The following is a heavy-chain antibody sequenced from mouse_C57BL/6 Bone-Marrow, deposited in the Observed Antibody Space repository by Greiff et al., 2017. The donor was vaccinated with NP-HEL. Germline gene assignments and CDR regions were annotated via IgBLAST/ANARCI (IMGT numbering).Heavy chain of an antibody. D-gene: IGHD2-2*01. V-gene: IGHV1-19*01. CDR1: GYTFTDYY. CDR2: INPYNGGT. CDR3: AREVTTLFDY. J-gene: IGHJ2*01. Sequence: LQESGPVLVKPGASVKMSCKASGYTFTDYYMNWVKQSHGKSLEWIGVINPYNGGTSYNQKFKGKATLTVDKSSSTAYMELNSLTSEDSAVYYCAREVTTLFDYWGQGTTLTVSS.